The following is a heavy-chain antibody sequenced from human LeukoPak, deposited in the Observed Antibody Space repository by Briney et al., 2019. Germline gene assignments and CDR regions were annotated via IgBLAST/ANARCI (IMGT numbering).Heavy chain of an antibody. D-gene: IGHD2-21*01. J-gene: IGHJ4*02. Sequence: GGSLRLSCTASGFSFNNYVMSWVRQAPGKGLEWVSAISGDGARTYYADSVKGRFTISRDNSKNTLDLQMNSLRAEDTAIYYCAKTVVVITFRFDSWGQGSLVTVSS. CDR1: GFSFNNYV. V-gene: IGHV3-23*01. CDR3: AKTVVVITFRFDS. CDR2: ISGDGART.